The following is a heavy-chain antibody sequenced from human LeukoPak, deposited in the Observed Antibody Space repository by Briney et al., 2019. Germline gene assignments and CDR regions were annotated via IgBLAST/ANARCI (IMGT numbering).Heavy chain of an antibody. V-gene: IGHV3-7*03. CDR2: MKQDGSEE. J-gene: IGHJ4*02. Sequence: GGSLRLSCAASGFTFSSYWMSWVRQAPGKGLEWVANMKQDGSEEYYVDSVRGRFTISRDNAKNSLYLQMNSLRVEDTAVYYCVRAMDYWGQGTLVTVSS. CDR1: GFTFSSYW. CDR3: VRAMDY.